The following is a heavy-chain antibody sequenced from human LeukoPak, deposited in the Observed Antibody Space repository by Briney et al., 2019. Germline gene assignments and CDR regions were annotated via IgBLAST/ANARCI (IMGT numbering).Heavy chain of an antibody. CDR1: GFTFSSYS. CDR2: ISSSSSYI. Sequence: GGSLRLSCAASGFTFSSYSMNWVRQAPGKGLEWVSSISSSSSYIYYADSVKGRFTISRDNAKNSLYLQMNSLRAEDTAVYYCARDLLRFGELSYFLQAFYYYGMDVWGQGTTVTVSS. CDR3: ARDLLRFGELSYFLQAFYYYGMDV. J-gene: IGHJ6*02. V-gene: IGHV3-21*01. D-gene: IGHD3-10*01.